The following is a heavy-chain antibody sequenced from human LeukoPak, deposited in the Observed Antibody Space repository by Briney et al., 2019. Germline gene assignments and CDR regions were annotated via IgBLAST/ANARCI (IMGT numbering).Heavy chain of an antibody. D-gene: IGHD3-10*01. CDR1: GFTFSSYA. Sequence: GGSLSLSCLASGFTFSSYAMSWVRQAPGKGLEWVSAISGSGGSTYYADSVKGRFTISRDNSKNTLYLQMNSLRAEDTAVYYCAKARGSYFDYWGQGTLVTVSS. V-gene: IGHV3-23*01. J-gene: IGHJ4*02. CDR2: ISGSGGST. CDR3: AKARGSYFDY.